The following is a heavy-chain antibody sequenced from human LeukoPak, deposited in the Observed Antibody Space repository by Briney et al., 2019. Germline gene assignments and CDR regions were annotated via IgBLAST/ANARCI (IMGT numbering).Heavy chain of an antibody. Sequence: GGSLRLSCAASGFTFISFAMSWVRQAPGKGLEWVSTISRTGVATYYANSVKGRFTISRDNSKNTVYLQMNSLRAEDTAIYYCAKHSHDGSAPYYEVQFDSWGQGTLVTVSS. D-gene: IGHD3-22*01. CDR1: GFTFISFA. V-gene: IGHV3-23*01. CDR3: AKHSHDGSAPYYEVQFDS. J-gene: IGHJ4*02. CDR2: ISRTGVAT.